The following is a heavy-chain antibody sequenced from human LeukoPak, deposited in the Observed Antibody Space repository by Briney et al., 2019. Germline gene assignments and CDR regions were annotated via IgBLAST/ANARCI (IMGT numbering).Heavy chain of an antibody. Sequence: ASVKGSCKASGYTFTSYGISWVRQAPGQGLEWMGWISAYNGNTNYAQKLQGRVTMTTDTSTSTAYMELRSLRSDDTAVYYCARNSPAGDSSGPYRFDPWGQGTLVTVSS. CDR3: ARNSPAGDSSGPYRFDP. CDR1: GYTFTSYG. V-gene: IGHV1-18*01. CDR2: ISAYNGNT. J-gene: IGHJ5*02. D-gene: IGHD3-22*01.